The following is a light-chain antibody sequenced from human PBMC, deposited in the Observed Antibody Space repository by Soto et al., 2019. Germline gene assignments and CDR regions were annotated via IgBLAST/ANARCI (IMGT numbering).Light chain of an antibody. CDR3: QHRCSGPRMYT. V-gene: IGKV3-11*01. Sequence: EKATLSCRASQSISSYFAWYQQKPGQAPRLLIYDASNRAPGIPARISGRGSGTDFSHADDGIQPGDAVTSYRQHRCSGPRMYTLGQGTKVDIK. J-gene: IGKJ2*01. CDR2: DAS. CDR1: QSISSY.